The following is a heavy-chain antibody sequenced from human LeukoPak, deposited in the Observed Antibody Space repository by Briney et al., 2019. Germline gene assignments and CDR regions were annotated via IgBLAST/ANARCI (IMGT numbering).Heavy chain of an antibody. D-gene: IGHD3-16*02. Sequence: SETLSLTCAVYGGSFSGYYWSWIRQPPGKGLEWIGEINHSGSTNYNPSLKSRVTISVDTSKNQFSLKLSSATAADTAVYYCARVRGYDYVWGSYRSNWFDPWGQGTLVTVSS. CDR2: INHSGST. J-gene: IGHJ5*02. CDR1: GGSFSGYY. CDR3: ARVRGYDYVWGSYRSNWFDP. V-gene: IGHV4-34*01.